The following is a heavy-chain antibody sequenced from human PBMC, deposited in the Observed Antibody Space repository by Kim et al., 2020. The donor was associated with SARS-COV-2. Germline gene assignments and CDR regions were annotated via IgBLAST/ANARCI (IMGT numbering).Heavy chain of an antibody. Sequence: GGSLRLSCAASGFTFSSYAMHWVRQAPGKGLEWVAVISYDGSNKYYADSVKGRFTISRDNSKNTLYLQMNSLRAEDTAVYYCARDQWDSSGWSHDYWGQG. J-gene: IGHJ4*02. CDR1: GFTFSSYA. CDR3: ARDQWDSSGWSHDY. D-gene: IGHD6-19*01. V-gene: IGHV3-30*04. CDR2: ISYDGSNK.